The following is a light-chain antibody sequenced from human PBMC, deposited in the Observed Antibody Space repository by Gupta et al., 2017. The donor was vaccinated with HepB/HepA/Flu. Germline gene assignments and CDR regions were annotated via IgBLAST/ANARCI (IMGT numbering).Light chain of an antibody. CDR1: QSISNF. CDR2: AAS. J-gene: IGKJ1*01. V-gene: IGKV1-39*01. Sequence: DIQMTQSPSSLSASVGDSVTITCRASQSISNFLNWYQQKPGKAPKVLIYAASTLQSGVPSRFSGSGSGTDFTLTIRSLQPEDFATYYCQQSYNTPRTFGQGTKVEIK. CDR3: QQSYNTPRT.